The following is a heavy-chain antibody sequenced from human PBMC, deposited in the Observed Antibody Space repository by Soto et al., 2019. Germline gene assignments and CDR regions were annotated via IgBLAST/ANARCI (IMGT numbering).Heavy chain of an antibody. V-gene: IGHV4-4*08. CDR2: IYSSGYT. CDR3: GRGRSGQIVVFY. D-gene: IGHD1-26*01. CDR1: GDSISGYY. J-gene: IGHJ4*02. Sequence: PSETLSLTCTVSGDSISGYYWSWIRQPPGKGLEWIGYIYSSGYTNYNPSLKNRGTMTRDMSITTVYMELNNLSPDDTAVYYCGRGRSGQIVVFYWGQGTPVTVSS.